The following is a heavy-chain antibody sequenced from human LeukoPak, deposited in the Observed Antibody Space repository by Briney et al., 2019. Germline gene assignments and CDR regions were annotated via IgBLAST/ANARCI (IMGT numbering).Heavy chain of an antibody. CDR1: GGSISSSSYY. D-gene: IGHD3-10*01. V-gene: IGHV4-39*01. Sequence: SETLSLTCTVSGGSISSSSYYWDWIRQSPGKGLEWIGNIYYSGTTFYNPSLRSRVTISIDTSRNQFSLKLSSVTAADAAVYYCARRRGITPNCFDPWGQGTLVTVSS. CDR3: ARRRGITPNCFDP. CDR2: IYYSGTT. J-gene: IGHJ5*02.